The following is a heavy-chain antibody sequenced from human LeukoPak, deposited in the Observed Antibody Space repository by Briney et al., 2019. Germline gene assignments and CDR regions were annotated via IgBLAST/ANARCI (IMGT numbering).Heavy chain of an antibody. J-gene: IGHJ4*02. Sequence: RASVKVSCKAFGYTFSSYDINWVRQAAGQGLEWMGWMNPKTGNTGFSQKFQGRVTITRDTSISTAYMELSRLTSEDTGVYYCTRGLPRDGLVVIAAANEYWGQGSLVTVSS. CDR3: TRGLPRDGLVVIAAANEY. CDR1: GYTFSSYD. V-gene: IGHV1-8*03. D-gene: IGHD2-2*01. CDR2: MNPKTGNT.